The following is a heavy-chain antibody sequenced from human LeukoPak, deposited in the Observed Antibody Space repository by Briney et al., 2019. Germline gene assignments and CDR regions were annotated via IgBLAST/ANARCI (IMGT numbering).Heavy chain of an antibody. D-gene: IGHD3-3*01. J-gene: IGHJ4*02. CDR2: ISTDGGEK. Sequence: GGSLRLSCAASGFTFSSFGMTWVRQAPGKGLEWVSSISTDGGEKNYADSVKGRFVISRDNSKNTMYLQMNSLRAEDTAVYYCAKSLSRLRITIFGVVIPPYYWGQGTLVTVSS. CDR3: AKSLSRLRITIFGVVIPPYY. V-gene: IGHV3-23*01. CDR1: GFTFSSFG.